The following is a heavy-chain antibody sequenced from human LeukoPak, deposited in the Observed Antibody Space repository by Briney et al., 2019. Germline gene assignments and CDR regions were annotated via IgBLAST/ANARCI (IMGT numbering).Heavy chain of an antibody. Sequence: GESLKISCKGYGYSFTSYWSGWVRQMPGKGLEWMGIIYPGDSDTRYSPSFQGQVTISADKSISTAYLQWSSLKASDTAIYYCASRYCSSTSCYFSNYYYMDVWGKGTTVTVSS. CDR2: IYPGDSDT. CDR3: ASRYCSSTSCYFSNYYYMDV. V-gene: IGHV5-51*01. J-gene: IGHJ6*03. D-gene: IGHD2-2*01. CDR1: GYSFTSYW.